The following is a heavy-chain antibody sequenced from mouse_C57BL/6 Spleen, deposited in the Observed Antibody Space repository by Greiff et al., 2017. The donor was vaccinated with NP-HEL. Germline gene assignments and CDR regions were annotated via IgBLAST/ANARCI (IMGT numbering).Heavy chain of an antibody. J-gene: IGHJ2*01. CDR2: INPSNGGT. CDR3: ARGTPLLVDYDY. CDR1: GYTFTSYW. V-gene: IGHV1-53*01. Sequence: QVQLQQPGTELVKPGASVKLSCKASGYTFTSYWMHWVKQRPGQGLEWIGNINPSNGGTNYNEKFKSKATLTVDKSSSTAYMQLISLTSEDSAVYYCARGTPLLVDYDYWGQGTTLTVSS. D-gene: IGHD2-10*01.